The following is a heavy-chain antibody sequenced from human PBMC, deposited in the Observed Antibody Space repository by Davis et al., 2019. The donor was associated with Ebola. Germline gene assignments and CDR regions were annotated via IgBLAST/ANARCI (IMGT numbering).Heavy chain of an antibody. CDR2: INPDSGGT. D-gene: IGHD2-2*01. Sequence: ASVKVSCKASGYTFIAYYIHWVRQAPGQGLEWMGWINPDSGGTNYAQKFQGRVTMTRDTSTNTAYMGLRGLTSGDTAFYFCAREQVGPDYWGQGTLVTVSS. CDR1: GYTFIAYY. J-gene: IGHJ4*02. CDR3: AREQVGPDY. V-gene: IGHV1-2*02.